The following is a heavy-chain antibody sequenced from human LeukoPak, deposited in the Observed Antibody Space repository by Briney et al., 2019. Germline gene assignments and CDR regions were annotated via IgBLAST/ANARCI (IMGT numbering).Heavy chain of an antibody. V-gene: IGHV3-9*03. Sequence: SLRLSCAASGFTFDDYAMHWVRQAPGKGLEWVSGISWNSGSIGYADSVKGRFTISRDNAKNSLYLQMNSLRAEDMALYYCAKALRYDSSGPDAFDIWGQGTMVTVSS. D-gene: IGHD3-22*01. J-gene: IGHJ3*02. CDR3: AKALRYDSSGPDAFDI. CDR1: GFTFDDYA. CDR2: ISWNSGSI.